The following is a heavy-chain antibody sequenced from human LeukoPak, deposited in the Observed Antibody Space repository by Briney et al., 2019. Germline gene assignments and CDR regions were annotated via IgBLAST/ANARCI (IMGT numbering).Heavy chain of an antibody. Sequence: GESLKISCKGSGYSFTSYWIGWVRQMPGKGLEWMGIIYPGDSGTRYSPSFQGQVTISADKSISTAYLQWSSPKASDTAMYYCARGLTHYYDSSGYYSYFDYWGQGTLVTVSS. CDR1: GYSFTSYW. V-gene: IGHV5-51*01. D-gene: IGHD3-22*01. CDR3: ARGLTHYYDSSGYYSYFDY. J-gene: IGHJ4*02. CDR2: IYPGDSGT.